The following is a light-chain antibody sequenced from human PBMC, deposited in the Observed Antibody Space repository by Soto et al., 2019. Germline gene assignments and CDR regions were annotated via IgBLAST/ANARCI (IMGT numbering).Light chain of an antibody. CDR2: GAS. CDR1: QSVSTN. Sequence: EIVMTQSPATLSVSPGEGATLSCRASQSVSTNLAWYQQKPGQAPRLLIFGASTRATGIPARFSGSGSGAEFSLTLSALQSEDFSIYFWQQYSNWPLTFGGGTKVGIK. CDR3: QQYSNWPLT. V-gene: IGKV3-15*01. J-gene: IGKJ4*01.